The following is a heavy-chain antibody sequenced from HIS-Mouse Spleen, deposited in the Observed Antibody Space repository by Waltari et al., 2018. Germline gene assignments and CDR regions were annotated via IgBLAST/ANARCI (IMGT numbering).Heavy chain of an antibody. V-gene: IGHV3-21*01. Sequence: EVQLVESGGGLVKPGGSLRLSCSASGFTFSSYSMNWVRHAPGKGLEWVSSISSSSSYIYYADSVKGRFTISRDDAKNSLYLQMNSLRAEDTAVYYCARDYPIRSGSKDAFDIWGQGTMVTVSS. D-gene: IGHD4-4*01. J-gene: IGHJ3*02. CDR1: GFTFSSYS. CDR2: ISSSSSYI. CDR3: ARDYPIRSGSKDAFDI.